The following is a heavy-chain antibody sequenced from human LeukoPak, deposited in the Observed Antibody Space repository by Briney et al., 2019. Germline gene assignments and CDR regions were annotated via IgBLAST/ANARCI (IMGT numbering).Heavy chain of an antibody. V-gene: IGHV4-34*01. D-gene: IGHD3-22*01. CDR2: INHSGST. J-gene: IGHJ4*02. CDR3: ARDPGRYLYDIYGYYLRYFDY. CDR1: GGSFSGYY. Sequence: PSETLSLTCAVYGGSFSGYYWSWIRQPPGKGLEWIGEINHSGSTNYNPSLKSRVTISVDTSRNQFSLKLSSVTAADTAVYYCARDPGRYLYDIYGYYLRYFDYWGQGTLVTVSS.